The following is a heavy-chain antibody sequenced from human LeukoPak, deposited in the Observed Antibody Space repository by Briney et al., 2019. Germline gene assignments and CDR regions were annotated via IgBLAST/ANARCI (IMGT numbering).Heavy chain of an antibody. Sequence: ASVKVSCKASGYTFTGYYMRWVRQAPGQGLEWMGWINPNSGGTNYAQKFQGRVTMTRDTSISTAYMELSRLRSDDTAVYYCARDKKGWFGELLYLLDYWGQGTLVTVSS. J-gene: IGHJ4*02. V-gene: IGHV1-2*02. CDR3: ARDKKGWFGELLYLLDY. CDR2: INPNSGGT. CDR1: GYTFTGYY. D-gene: IGHD3-10*01.